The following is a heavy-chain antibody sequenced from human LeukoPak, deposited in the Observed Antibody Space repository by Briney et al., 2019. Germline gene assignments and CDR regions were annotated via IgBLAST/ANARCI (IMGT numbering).Heavy chain of an antibody. CDR1: GDSITTSGNY. Sequence: ASETLSLTCTVSGDSITTSGNYWSWIRRHPGAGLEWIAYIHYIGNTYYNPSLESRVTMSIDTSSNQFSLNVASVTAADTAVYFCARVRDDYFFDYWGQGTLVTVSS. J-gene: IGHJ4*02. CDR3: ARVRDDYFFDY. D-gene: IGHD3-3*01. V-gene: IGHV4-31*03. CDR2: IHYIGNT.